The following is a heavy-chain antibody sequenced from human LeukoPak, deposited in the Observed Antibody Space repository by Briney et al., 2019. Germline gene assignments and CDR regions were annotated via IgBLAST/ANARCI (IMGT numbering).Heavy chain of an antibody. V-gene: IGHV3-23*01. CDR3: AKDRSKGYGSGSYYDY. J-gene: IGHJ4*02. D-gene: IGHD3-10*01. CDR1: GFTFRSYA. CDR2: ISGSGGST. Sequence: PGGSLRLSCAASGFTFRSYAMSWVRQAPGKGLEWVSAISGSGGSTYYADSVKGRFTISRDNSKNTLYLQMNSLRAEDTAVYYCAKDRSKGYGSGSYYDYWGQGTLVTVSS.